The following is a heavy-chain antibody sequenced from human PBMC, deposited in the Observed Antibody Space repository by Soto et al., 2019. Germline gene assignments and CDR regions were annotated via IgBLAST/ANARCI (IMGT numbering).Heavy chain of an antibody. D-gene: IGHD3-9*01. V-gene: IGHV3-30*03. CDR3: ARGMGIDIENAGFRAFDI. Sequence: PGGSLRLSCAAAGFTFSDHGMHWVRQAPGKGLECVGLISHDGTYTHLEDSVKGRFTISRDNPGNTLYLQMNSLRVEDTALYFCARGMGIDIENAGFRAFDIWGPGTTVTVSS. CDR2: ISHDGTYT. CDR1: GFTFSDHG. J-gene: IGHJ3*02.